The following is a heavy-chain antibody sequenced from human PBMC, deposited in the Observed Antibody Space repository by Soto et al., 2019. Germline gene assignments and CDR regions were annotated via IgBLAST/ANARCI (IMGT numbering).Heavy chain of an antibody. D-gene: IGHD4-17*01. J-gene: IGHJ5*02. CDR1: GGSISSYY. Sequence: SETLSLTCTVSGGSISSYYWSWIRQPPGKGLEWIGYIYYTGTTTYNPSIKSRVTISVDSSKNQFSLNLTSVSAEDTAVYYCARGIKYGDYSRWFDPWGPGTLVTVSS. CDR3: ARGIKYGDYSRWFDP. V-gene: IGHV4-59*08. CDR2: IYYTGTT.